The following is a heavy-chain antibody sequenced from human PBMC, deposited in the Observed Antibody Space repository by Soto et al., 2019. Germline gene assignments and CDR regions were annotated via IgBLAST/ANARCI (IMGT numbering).Heavy chain of an antibody. CDR2: IYPGDSDT. V-gene: IGHV5-51*01. Sequence: PGESLKISCKGSAYTFTSSWIVWVRQMPGKGLEWMGIIYPGDSDTRYSPSFQGQVTISADKSISTAYLQWSSLRASDTAMYYCARHLGHYFYGMDVWGQGTTVTVSS. CDR3: ARHLGHYFYGMDV. J-gene: IGHJ6*02. CDR1: AYTFTSSW. D-gene: IGHD3-16*01.